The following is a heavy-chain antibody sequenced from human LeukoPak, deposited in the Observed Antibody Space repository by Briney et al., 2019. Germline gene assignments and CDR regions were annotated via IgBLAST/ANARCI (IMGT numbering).Heavy chain of an antibody. V-gene: IGHV5-10-1*01. CDR1: GYSFITYW. CDR2: IDPSDSYT. D-gene: IGHD2-2*01. Sequence: GESLKISCKGSGYSFITYWINWVRQMPGKGLEWMGRIDPSDSYTNYSPSFQGHVTISADKSISTTYLQWSSLKASDTAMYYCAGTGYCSSTSCYSWFDPWGQGTLVTVSS. J-gene: IGHJ5*02. CDR3: AGTGYCSSTSCYSWFDP.